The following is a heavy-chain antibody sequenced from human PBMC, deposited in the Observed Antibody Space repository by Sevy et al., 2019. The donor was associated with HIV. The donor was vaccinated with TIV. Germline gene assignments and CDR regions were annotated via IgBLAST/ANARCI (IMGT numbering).Heavy chain of an antibody. CDR2: IYYSGST. J-gene: IGHJ4*02. V-gene: IGHV4-31*03. D-gene: IGHD3-16*02. CDR1: GGSVSRGGYY. CDR3: ARGTWDYDYVWGSYRYDY. Sequence: SETLSLTCTVSGGSVSRGGYYWSWIRQHPGKGLEWIGYIYYSGSTYYNPSLKSRVTISVDTSKNHFSLRLSSVTAADTAVYYCARGTWDYDYVWGSYRYDYWGQGTLVTVSS.